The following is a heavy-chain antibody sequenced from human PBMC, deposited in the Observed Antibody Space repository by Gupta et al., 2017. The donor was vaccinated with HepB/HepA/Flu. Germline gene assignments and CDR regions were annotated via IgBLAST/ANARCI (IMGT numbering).Heavy chain of an antibody. CDR3: VKEAGKWRGEWEKDAIDM. J-gene: IGHJ3*02. CDR1: GFTFKDYA. Sequence: EVQLVESGGDLVQPGGSLRLSCATSGFTFKDYAMDWVRQAPGNGLEWVAGISWNSGSRGYANYLKGRFTISRDSAKNSLDLQMNSLRAEDTALYYWVKEAGKWRGEWEKDAIDMWGQGTRVNVSS. D-gene: IGHD3-16*01. V-gene: IGHV3-9*01. CDR2: ISWNSGSR.